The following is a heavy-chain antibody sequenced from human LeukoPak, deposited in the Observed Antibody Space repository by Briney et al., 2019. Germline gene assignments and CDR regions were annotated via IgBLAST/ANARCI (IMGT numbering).Heavy chain of an antibody. CDR3: ARVDYYGMDV. V-gene: IGHV4-34*01. J-gene: IGHJ6*02. Sequence: SETLSLTCAVYGGSFSGYYWSWIRQPPGKGLEWIGEIYHSGSTNYNPSLKSRVTISVDKSKNQFSLKLSSVTAADTAVYYCARVDYYGMDVWGQGTTVTVSS. CDR2: IYHSGST. CDR1: GGSFSGYY.